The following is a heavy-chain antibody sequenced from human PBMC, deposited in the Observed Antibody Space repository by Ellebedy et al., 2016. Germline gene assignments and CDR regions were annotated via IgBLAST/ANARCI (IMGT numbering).Heavy chain of an antibody. Sequence: SETLSLXCTVSGGSISSSSYYWGWIRQPPGKGLEWIGSIYYSGSTYYNPSLKSRVTISVDTSKNQFSLKLSSVTAADTAVYYCASPKWGYYYVSGSALDYWGQGTLVTVSS. V-gene: IGHV4-39*07. D-gene: IGHD3-10*01. CDR3: ASPKWGYYYVSGSALDY. CDR1: GGSISSSSYY. J-gene: IGHJ4*02. CDR2: IYYSGST.